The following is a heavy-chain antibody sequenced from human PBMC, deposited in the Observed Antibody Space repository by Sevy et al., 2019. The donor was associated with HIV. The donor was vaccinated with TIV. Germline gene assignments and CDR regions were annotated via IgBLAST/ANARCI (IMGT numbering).Heavy chain of an antibody. CDR3: AKDFGGSYWGVFDY. CDR1: GFTFSSYG. J-gene: IGHJ4*02. D-gene: IGHD1-26*01. CDR2: IRYDGSNK. Sequence: GGSLRLSCAASGFTFSSYGMHWVRQAPGKGLEWVAFIRYDGSNKYYADSVKGRFTISRDNSKNTLYLQMNSLRAEDTAVYYGAKDFGGSYWGVFDYWGQGTLVTVSS. V-gene: IGHV3-30*02.